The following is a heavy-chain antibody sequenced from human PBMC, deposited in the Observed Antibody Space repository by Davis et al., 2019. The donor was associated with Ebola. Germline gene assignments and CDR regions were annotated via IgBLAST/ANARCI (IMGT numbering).Heavy chain of an antibody. V-gene: IGHV3-23*01. CDR3: AKDNRNIWSEV. Sequence: PGGSLRLSCAASGFTFSSCGMHWVRQAPGKGLEWVSTLGTSADTYYADSVKGRFTISRDNSKNTLYLQMNGLRVEDTAIYYCAKDNRNIWSEVWGQGTMVTVSS. CDR2: LGTSADT. CDR1: GFTFSSCG. D-gene: IGHD2/OR15-2a*01. J-gene: IGHJ3*01.